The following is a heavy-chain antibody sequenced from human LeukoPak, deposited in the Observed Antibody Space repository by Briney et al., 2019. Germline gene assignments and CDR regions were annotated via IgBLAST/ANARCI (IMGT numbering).Heavy chain of an antibody. J-gene: IGHJ4*02. V-gene: IGHV3-74*01. Sequence: GGSLRLSCAASGFTLSRYGMNWVRQAPGKGLVWVSRINSEGSSTTYADSVRGRFTISRDNAKNTLILQMNSLRAEDTAVYYCARDYYSRFDYWGQGTLVTVSS. D-gene: IGHD3-22*01. CDR3: ARDYYSRFDY. CDR2: INSEGSST. CDR1: GFTLSRYG.